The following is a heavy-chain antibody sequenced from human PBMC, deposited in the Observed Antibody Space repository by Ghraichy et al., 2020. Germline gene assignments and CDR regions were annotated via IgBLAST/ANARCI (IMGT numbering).Heavy chain of an antibody. Sequence: GESLNISCAASGFTFSSYSMNWVRQAPGKGLEWVSYISSSSSTIYYADSVKGRFTISRDNAKNSLYLQMNSLRDEDTAVYYCASLIIVAKYNFDYWGQGILVTVSS. CDR2: ISSSSSTI. V-gene: IGHV3-48*02. CDR3: ASLIIVAKYNFDY. CDR1: GFTFSSYS. D-gene: IGHD3-22*01. J-gene: IGHJ4*02.